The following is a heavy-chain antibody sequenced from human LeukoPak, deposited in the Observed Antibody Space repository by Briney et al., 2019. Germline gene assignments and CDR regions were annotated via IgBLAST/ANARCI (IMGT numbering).Heavy chain of an antibody. V-gene: IGHV1-69*13. CDR1: GGTFSSYA. D-gene: IGHD6-19*01. J-gene: IGHJ4*02. CDR3: ARDSSGWAPSY. CDR2: TNPIFGTP. Sequence: SVNVSCKASGGTFSSYAMSWVRQAPGQGLDWMEGTNPIFGTPNYAQKSQGRVTITADESTSTAYMELSSLRSEDTAVYHCARDSSGWAPSYWGQGTLLTVST.